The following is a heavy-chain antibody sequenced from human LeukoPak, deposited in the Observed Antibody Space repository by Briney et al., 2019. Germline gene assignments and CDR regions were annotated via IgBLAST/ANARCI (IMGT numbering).Heavy chain of an antibody. J-gene: IGHJ4*02. D-gene: IGHD6-19*01. CDR2: INHSGST. CDR3: AREAAVAGTDY. CDR1: GGSFSGYY. Sequence: SETLSLTCAVYGGSFSGYYWSWIRQPPGKGLEWIGEINHSGSTNYNPSLKSRVTISVDTSKNQFSLKLSSVTAADTAVYYCAREAAVAGTDYWGQGTLVTVS. V-gene: IGHV4-34*01.